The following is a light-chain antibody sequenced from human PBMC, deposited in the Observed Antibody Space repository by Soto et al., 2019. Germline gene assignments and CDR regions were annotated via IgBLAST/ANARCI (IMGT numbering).Light chain of an antibody. V-gene: IGLV1-47*01. CDR1: SSSIGSNF. J-gene: IGLJ2*01. Sequence: QSVLTQPPSASGTPGQKVTISCSGSSSSIGSNFVYWYQQLPGTAPKLLIYRNNQRPSGFPDRFSGSKSGTSASLDISGLRSEDEADYYCAAWADSLSGRVFGGGTQLTVL. CDR2: RNN. CDR3: AAWADSLSGRV.